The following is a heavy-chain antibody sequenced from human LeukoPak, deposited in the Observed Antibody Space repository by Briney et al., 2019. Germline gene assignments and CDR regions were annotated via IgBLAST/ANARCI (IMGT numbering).Heavy chain of an antibody. CDR2: ISPIFGTA. CDR3: ARRIAAAGTGWFDP. J-gene: IGHJ5*02. D-gene: IGHD6-13*01. Sequence: ASVKVSCKASGGTFSSYAISWVRQAPGQGLEWMGGISPIFGTANYAQKFLGRVTITADESTSTAYMELSSLRSEDTAVYYCARRIAAAGTGWFDPWGQGTLVTVSS. CDR1: GGTFSSYA. V-gene: IGHV1-69*13.